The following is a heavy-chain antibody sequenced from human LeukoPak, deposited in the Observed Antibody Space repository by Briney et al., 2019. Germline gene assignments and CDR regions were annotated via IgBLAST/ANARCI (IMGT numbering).Heavy chain of an antibody. CDR2: INPNSGGT. CDR3: ATLWGTTPQYYFDY. V-gene: IGHV1-2*02. CDR1: GYTFTGYY. D-gene: IGHD3-16*01. J-gene: IGHJ4*02. Sequence: ASVMVSCKASGYTFTGYYRHWVRQAPGQGLEWMGWINPNSGGTNYAQKFQGRVTMPRDTSIGTAYMELSRLRSDDTAVYYCATLWGTTPQYYFDYWGQGTLVTVSS.